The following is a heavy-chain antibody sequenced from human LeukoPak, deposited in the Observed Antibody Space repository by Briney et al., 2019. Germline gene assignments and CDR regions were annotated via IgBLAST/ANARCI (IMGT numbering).Heavy chain of an antibody. CDR3: ARRYCSGGSCYAYFDY. CDR2: INPSVGST. D-gene: IGHD2-15*01. CDR1: GYTFTSNY. J-gene: IGHJ4*02. Sequence: ASVKVSCKAFGYTFTSNYMHWVRQAPGQGLEWMGIINPSVGSTGYAQKFQGRVTMTRDTSTSTVYMELSSLRSEDTAVYYCARRYCSGGSCYAYFDYWGQGTLVTVSS. V-gene: IGHV1-46*01.